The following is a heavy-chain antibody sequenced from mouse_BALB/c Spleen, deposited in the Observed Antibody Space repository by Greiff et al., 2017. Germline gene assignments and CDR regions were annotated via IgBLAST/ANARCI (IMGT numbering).Heavy chain of an antibody. Sequence: EVMLVESGGGLVKPGGSLKLSCAASGSTFSDYYMYWVRQTPEKRLEWVATISDGGSYTYYPDSVKGRFTISRDNAKNNLYLQMSSLKSEDTAMYYCARELYGSFAYWGQGTLVTVSA. V-gene: IGHV5-4*02. J-gene: IGHJ3*01. CDR3: ARELYGSFAY. CDR2: ISDGGSYT. D-gene: IGHD1-1*01. CDR1: GSTFSDYY.